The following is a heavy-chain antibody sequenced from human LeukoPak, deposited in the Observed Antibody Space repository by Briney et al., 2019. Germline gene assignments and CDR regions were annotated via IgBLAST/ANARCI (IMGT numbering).Heavy chain of an antibody. V-gene: IGHV4-34*01. CDR1: GGSFSGYY. Sequence: SETLSLTRAVYGGSFSGYYWSWIRQPPGKGLEWIGEINHSGSTNYNPSLKSRVTISVDTSKNQFSLKLSSVTAADTAVYYCARGPQYYDILTGSRIYYYYYYMDVWGKGTTVTVSS. J-gene: IGHJ6*03. CDR2: INHSGST. D-gene: IGHD3-9*01. CDR3: ARGPQYYDILTGSRIYYYYYYMDV.